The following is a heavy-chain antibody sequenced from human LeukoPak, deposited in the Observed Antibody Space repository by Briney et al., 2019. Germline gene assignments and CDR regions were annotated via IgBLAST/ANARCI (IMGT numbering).Heavy chain of an antibody. CDR2: ISSSGSTI. J-gene: IGHJ6*04. Sequence: GGSLRLSCAASGFTFSSYEMNWVRQAPGKGLEWVSYISSSGSTIYYADSVKGRFTISRDNAKNSLYLQMNSLRAEDTAVYYCAELGITMIGGVWGKGPRSPSPQ. D-gene: IGHD3-10*02. V-gene: IGHV3-48*03. CDR3: AELGITMIGGV. CDR1: GFTFSSYE.